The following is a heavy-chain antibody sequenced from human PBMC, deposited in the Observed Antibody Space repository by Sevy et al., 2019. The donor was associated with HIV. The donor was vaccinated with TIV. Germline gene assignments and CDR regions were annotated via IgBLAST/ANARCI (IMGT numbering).Heavy chain of an antibody. V-gene: IGHV3-7*01. CDR3: VRAIATEASF. Sequence: GGSLRLSCAVSGFSLNDYWMSWVRQAPGKGLEWVANINQNGSVSYYVDSVKGRFTISRDEARNLLYLQMNNLRVEDTALYYCVRAIATEASFWGQGTLVTVSS. CDR2: INQNGSVS. CDR1: GFSLNDYW. D-gene: IGHD2-21*01. J-gene: IGHJ1*01.